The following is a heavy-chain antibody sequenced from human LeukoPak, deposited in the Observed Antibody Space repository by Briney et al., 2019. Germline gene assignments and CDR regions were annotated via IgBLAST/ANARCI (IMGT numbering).Heavy chain of an antibody. CDR2: ISSSSSYI. CDR1: GFTFSSYS. Sequence: PGGSLRLSCAASGFTFSSYSMNWVRQAPGKGLEWVSSISSSSSYIYYADSVKGRFTISRDNAKNSLYLQMNSLRAEDTAVYYCARRGNIVVVQGGKTWFDPWGQGPLVTVSS. D-gene: IGHD2-2*01. CDR3: ARRGNIVVVQGGKTWFDP. J-gene: IGHJ5*02. V-gene: IGHV3-21*01.